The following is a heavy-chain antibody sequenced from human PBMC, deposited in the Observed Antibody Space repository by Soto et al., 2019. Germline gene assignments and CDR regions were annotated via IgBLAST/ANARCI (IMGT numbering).Heavy chain of an antibody. V-gene: IGHV3-74*01. J-gene: IGHJ4*02. CDR2: INGDGTIT. Sequence: EVQLVESGGGLVQPGGSLRLSCAASGFTFTNYWMHWVRQVPGKGLLWVSRINGDGTITDYADSVKGRFTISRDNGENTLYLQMSSLRAEDTAVYYCTRAAYCGRDCHYCFDYWGQGTLVTVSS. CDR3: TRAAYCGRDCHYCFDY. D-gene: IGHD2-21*02. CDR1: GFTFTNYW.